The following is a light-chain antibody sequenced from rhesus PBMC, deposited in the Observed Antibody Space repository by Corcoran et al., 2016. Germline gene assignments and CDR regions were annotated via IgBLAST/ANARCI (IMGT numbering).Light chain of an antibody. Sequence: DIQMTQSPSSLSASVGDRVTITCRASENVNNYLHWYQQKPGKAPKLLIYYANSLESGVPSMFSGSGYGTDYTLTITSLQPEDFATYYCQQGYSTPYSFGQGTKVEIK. J-gene: IGKJ2*01. CDR3: QQGYSTPYS. CDR2: YAN. V-gene: IGKV1-74*01. CDR1: ENVNNY.